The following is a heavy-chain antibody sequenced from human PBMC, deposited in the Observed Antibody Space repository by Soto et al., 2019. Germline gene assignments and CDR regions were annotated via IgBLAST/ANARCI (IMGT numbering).Heavy chain of an antibody. Sequence: LRLSCAASGFTFSSYGMHWVRQAPGKGLEWVAVISYDGSNKYYADSVKGRFTISRDNSKNTLYLQMNSLRAEDTAVYYCAKDRPSGVLDYWGQGTLVTVSS. D-gene: IGHD3-10*01. CDR1: GFTFSSYG. V-gene: IGHV3-30*18. J-gene: IGHJ4*02. CDR3: AKDRPSGVLDY. CDR2: ISYDGSNK.